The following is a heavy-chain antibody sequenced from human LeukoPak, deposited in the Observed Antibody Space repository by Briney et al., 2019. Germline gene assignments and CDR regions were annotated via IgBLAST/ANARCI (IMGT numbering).Heavy chain of an antibody. CDR1: GFTFSSYS. J-gene: IGHJ4*02. V-gene: IGHV3-21*01. Sequence: PGGSLRLSCAASGFTFSSYSMNWVRQAPGKGLEWVSSISSSSSYIYYADSVKGRFTISRDNAKNSLYLQMNSLRAEDTAVYYCARDRGYGLAFDYWGQGTLVTVSS. CDR3: ARDRGYGLAFDY. D-gene: IGHD5-12*01. CDR2: ISSSSSYI.